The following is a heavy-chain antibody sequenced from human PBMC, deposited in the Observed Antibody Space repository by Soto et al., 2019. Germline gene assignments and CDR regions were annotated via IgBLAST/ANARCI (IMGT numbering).Heavy chain of an antibody. V-gene: IGHV4-31*03. Sequence: SETLSLTCTVSGGSISSGGYYWSWIRQRPGKGLECIGDIHYSGRTFYNPSLKSRVTISVDTSENQFSLKLSSMTAADTAVYYCARGEVLPAASLDYWGQGTLVTVSS. CDR2: IHYSGRT. D-gene: IGHD2-2*01. CDR1: GGSISSGGYY. J-gene: IGHJ4*02. CDR3: ARGEVLPAASLDY.